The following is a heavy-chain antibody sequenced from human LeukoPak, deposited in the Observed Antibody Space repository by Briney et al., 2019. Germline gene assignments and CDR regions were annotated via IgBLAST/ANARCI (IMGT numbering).Heavy chain of an antibody. CDR2: ISKDGKNK. J-gene: IGHJ4*02. CDR3: AREAKGILGYCSGGSCYFDY. Sequence: PGGSLRLSCAASGFTFSSYGMHWIRQAPGKGLEWVAVISKDGKNKYEADSVKGRFTISRDNSKNMLYLQMDSLRPDDTAVYYCAREAKGILGYCSGGSCYFDYWGQGTLVTVSS. V-gene: IGHV3-30*03. D-gene: IGHD2-15*01. CDR1: GFTFSSYG.